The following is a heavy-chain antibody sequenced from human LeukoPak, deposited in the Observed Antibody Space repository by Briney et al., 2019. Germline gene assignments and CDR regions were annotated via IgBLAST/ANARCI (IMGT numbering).Heavy chain of an antibody. Sequence: PSETLSLTCAGYGGSFSGYYWSWLRQPPGKGLEWIGEINHSGSTNYNPSLKSRVTISVDTSKNQFSLKLSSVTAADTAVYYCARAFYCSGGSCYRGWFDPWGQGTLVTVS. CDR1: GGSFSGYY. CDR2: INHSGST. J-gene: IGHJ5*02. D-gene: IGHD2-15*01. V-gene: IGHV4-34*01. CDR3: ARAFYCSGGSCYRGWFDP.